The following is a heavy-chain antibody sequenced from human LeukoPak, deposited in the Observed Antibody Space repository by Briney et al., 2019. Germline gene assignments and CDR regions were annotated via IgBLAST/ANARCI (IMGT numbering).Heavy chain of an antibody. J-gene: IGHJ4*02. CDR2: ITGSGGSP. CDR1: GFTFSSYV. CDR3: AKGTRNSPLTYFDY. Sequence: PGGSLRLSCAASGFTFSSYVMSWVRQAPGKGLEWVSAITGSGGSPYYADSVKGRFTISRDNSKNTLYLQVNSLRAEETAIYYCAKGTRNSPLTYFDYWGQGTLVTASS. D-gene: IGHD1/OR15-1a*01. V-gene: IGHV3-23*01.